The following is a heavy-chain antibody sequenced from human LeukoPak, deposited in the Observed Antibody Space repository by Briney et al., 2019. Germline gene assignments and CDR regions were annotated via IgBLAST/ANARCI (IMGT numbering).Heavy chain of an antibody. CDR2: IYHSGIT. V-gene: IGHV4-30-2*03. D-gene: IGHD6-13*01. CDR3: ARHLGSSTWEKTFDI. Sequence: SETLSLTCAVSGGSVSSGGYSWTWIRQPPGKGLEWIGYIYHSGITHYNPSLKNRVTISVDTSKNQFSLKLRSVTAADTAAYYCARHLGSSTWEKTFDIWGQGTMVTVSS. CDR1: GGSVSSGGYS. J-gene: IGHJ3*02.